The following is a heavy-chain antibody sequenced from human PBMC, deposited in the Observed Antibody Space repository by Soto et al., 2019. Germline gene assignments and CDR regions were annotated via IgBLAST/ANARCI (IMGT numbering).Heavy chain of an antibody. CDR3: ARGTYYYALGSPVPHH. Sequence: GASVKVSCKASGYTFTDYYLYWVRQAPGQGLEWMGWINPNSGGANYAQKFKGRVTVTRNTSISTAYMELSGLTSDDTAIFYCARGTYYYALGSPVPHHWGQGTLVTVSS. CDR2: INPNSGGA. V-gene: IGHV1-2*02. J-gene: IGHJ5*02. CDR1: GYTFTDYY. D-gene: IGHD3-10*01.